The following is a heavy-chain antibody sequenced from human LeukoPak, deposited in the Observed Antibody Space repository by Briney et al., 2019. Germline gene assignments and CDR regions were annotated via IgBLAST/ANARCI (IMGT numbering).Heavy chain of an antibody. Sequence: SETLSLTCTVSGGSISSYYWSWIRQPPGKGLEWIGYISYSGSSNYNPSLKSRVSISVDTSKNQFSLKLSSVTAADTAVYYCARGVYYDFWSGYSGYYYYYMDVWGKGTTVTVSS. CDR2: ISYSGSS. V-gene: IGHV4-59*12. CDR1: GGSISSYY. J-gene: IGHJ6*03. CDR3: ARGVYYDFWSGYSGYYYYYMDV. D-gene: IGHD3-3*01.